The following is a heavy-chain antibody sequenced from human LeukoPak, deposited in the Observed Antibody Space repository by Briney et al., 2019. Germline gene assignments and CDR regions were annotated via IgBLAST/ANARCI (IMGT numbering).Heavy chain of an antibody. CDR1: GFSFSNYG. Sequence: GGSLRLSCAASGFSFSNYGMHWVRQAPGKGLEWVTVISYDGSNKDYADSVKARFTISRDNSKNTLYLQMNSLRAEDTAVYYCARDRREMATTFYYYGMDVWGQGTTVTVSS. V-gene: IGHV3-30*03. J-gene: IGHJ6*02. CDR2: ISYDGSNK. D-gene: IGHD5-24*01. CDR3: ARDRREMATTFYYYGMDV.